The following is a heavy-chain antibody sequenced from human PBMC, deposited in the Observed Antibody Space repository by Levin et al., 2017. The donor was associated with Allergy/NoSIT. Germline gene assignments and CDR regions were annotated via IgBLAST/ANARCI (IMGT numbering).Heavy chain of an antibody. CDR3: AGDYYDSSGYYS. Sequence: LSLTCAASGFTVSSNYMSWVRQAPGKGLEWVSVIYSGGSTYYADSVKGRFTISRDNSKNTLYLQMNSLRAEDTAVYYCAGDYYDSSGYYSWGQGTLVTVSS. D-gene: IGHD3-22*01. J-gene: IGHJ4*02. CDR2: IYSGGST. V-gene: IGHV3-53*01. CDR1: GFTVSSNY.